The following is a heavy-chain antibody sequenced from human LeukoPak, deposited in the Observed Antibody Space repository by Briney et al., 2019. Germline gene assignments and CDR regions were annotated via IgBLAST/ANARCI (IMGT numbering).Heavy chain of an antibody. Sequence: PSGTLSLTCAVSGGSISSSNWWSWVRQPPGKGLEWIGEIYHSGSTNYNPSLKSRVTISVDTSKNQFSLKLSSVTAADTAVYYCARSRITMVRGVIWFDPWGQGTLVTVSS. CDR1: GGSISSSNW. CDR3: ARSRITMVRGVIWFDP. J-gene: IGHJ5*02. CDR2: IYHSGST. V-gene: IGHV4-4*02. D-gene: IGHD3-10*01.